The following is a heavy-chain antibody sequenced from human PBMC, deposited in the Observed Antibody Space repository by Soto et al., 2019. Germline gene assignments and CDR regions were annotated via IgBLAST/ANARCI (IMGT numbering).Heavy chain of an antibody. CDR2: IYYSGST. J-gene: IGHJ4*02. CDR1: GRSISSSSYY. CDR3: ASLPDGGSGNS. V-gene: IGHV4-39*01. Sequence: QLQLQESGPGLVKPSETLSLTCTVSGRSISSSSYYWGWIRQPPGKGLEWIGSIYYSGSTYYNPSLKSRVTISVDTSKNQFSLKLTSVTAADTAVYYCASLPDGGSGNSWGQGTLATVSS. D-gene: IGHD3-10*01.